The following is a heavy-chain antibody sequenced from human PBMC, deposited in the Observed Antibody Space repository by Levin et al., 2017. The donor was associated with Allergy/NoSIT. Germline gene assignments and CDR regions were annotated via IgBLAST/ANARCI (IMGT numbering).Heavy chain of an antibody. V-gene: IGHV3-23*01. Sequence: RGVSLKISCAASGFTFNSYAMSWVRQAPGKGLEWVSAIYASADSMYYSDSVKGRFTISRDSSKNTLYLHMNSLRAEDTAVYYCARSSRGYGTFDSWGQGTLVTVSS. D-gene: IGHD5-12*01. CDR1: GFTFNSYA. CDR2: IYASADSM. CDR3: ARSSRGYGTFDS. J-gene: IGHJ4*02.